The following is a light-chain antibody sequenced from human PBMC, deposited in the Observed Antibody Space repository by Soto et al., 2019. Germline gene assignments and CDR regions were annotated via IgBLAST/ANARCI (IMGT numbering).Light chain of an antibody. CDR2: DAS. CDR3: QQYGDSRQVT. CDR1: QRVSANY. J-gene: IGKJ4*01. Sequence: ETVLTQSPGTLSLSPGETATLSCRASQRVSANYLAWYQHKPGQAPRLLIYDASARATGTPDRFSGSGSGTDFTLKIRRLEPEDFALYYCQQYGDSRQVTFGGGTKVEIK. V-gene: IGKV3-20*01.